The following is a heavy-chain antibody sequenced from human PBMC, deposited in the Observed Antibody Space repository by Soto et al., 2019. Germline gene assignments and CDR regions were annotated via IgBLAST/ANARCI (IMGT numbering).Heavy chain of an antibody. J-gene: IGHJ6*03. CDR3: ARMRGGSIAARRTNQRSYYYYYYMDV. CDR1: GYTFTSYD. CDR2: MNPNSGNT. V-gene: IGHV1-8*01. Sequence: ASVKVSCKASGYTFTSYDINWVRQATGQGLEWMGWMNPNSGNTGYAQKFQGRVTMTRNTSISTAYMELSSLRSEDTAVYYCARMRGGSIAARRTNQRSYYYYYYMDVWGKGTTVTVSS. D-gene: IGHD6-6*01.